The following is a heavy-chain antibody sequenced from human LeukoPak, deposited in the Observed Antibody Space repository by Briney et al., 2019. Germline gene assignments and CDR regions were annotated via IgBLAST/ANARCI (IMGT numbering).Heavy chain of an antibody. V-gene: IGHV1-2*02. D-gene: IGHD3-3*01. CDR1: GYSFTDYY. CDR2: INTKTGRT. Sequence: ASVRVSCKTSGYSFTDYYIHWVRQAPGQGLEWMGWINTKTGRTSPARKFQGRVTMTRDPSITTVYMDMAWLTSDDTAIYFCARADFIDAGPYLIGPWGQGTLVTVSS. CDR3: ARADFIDAGPYLIGP. J-gene: IGHJ5*02.